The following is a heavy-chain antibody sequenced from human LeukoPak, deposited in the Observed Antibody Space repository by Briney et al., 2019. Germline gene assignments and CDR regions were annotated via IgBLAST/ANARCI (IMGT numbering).Heavy chain of an antibody. CDR1: GGSFSGYY. J-gene: IGHJ5*02. V-gene: IGHV4-34*01. CDR3: ARGNALLRVLEWLNRPNWFDP. Sequence: SETLSLTCAVYGGSFSGYYWSWIRQPPGKGLEWIGEINHSGSTNYNPSLKSRVTISVDTSKNQFSLKLSSVTAADTAVYYCARGNALLRVLEWLNRPNWFDPWGQGTLVTVSS. CDR2: INHSGST. D-gene: IGHD3-3*01.